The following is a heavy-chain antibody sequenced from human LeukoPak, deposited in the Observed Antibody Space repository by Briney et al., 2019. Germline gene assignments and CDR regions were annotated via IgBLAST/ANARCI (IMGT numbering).Heavy chain of an antibody. CDR1: GFTFSSYE. CDR2: ISSSGSTI. V-gene: IGHV3-48*03. CDR3: ARFGWYYNILTGYSYYYYGMDV. D-gene: IGHD3-9*01. Sequence: GGSLRLSCAASGFTFSSYEMNWVRQAPGKGLEWVSYISSSGSTIYYADSVKGRFTISRDNAKNSLYLQMNSLRAEDTAVYYCARFGWYYNILTGYSYYYYGMDVWGKGTTVTVSS. J-gene: IGHJ6*04.